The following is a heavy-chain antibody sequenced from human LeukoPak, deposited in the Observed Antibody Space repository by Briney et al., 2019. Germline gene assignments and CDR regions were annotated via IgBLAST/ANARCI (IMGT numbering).Heavy chain of an antibody. CDR2: ITGSGGST. Sequence: GGSLRLSCAASGFTFGSCAMNWVRQAPGKGLEWVSDITGSGGSTYYADSVKGRFTISRDNSKNTLYLQMNSLRAEDTAVYYCAKAQVGAILHAFDIWGQGTMVTVSP. J-gene: IGHJ3*02. CDR1: GFTFGSCA. D-gene: IGHD1-26*01. CDR3: AKAQVGAILHAFDI. V-gene: IGHV3-23*01.